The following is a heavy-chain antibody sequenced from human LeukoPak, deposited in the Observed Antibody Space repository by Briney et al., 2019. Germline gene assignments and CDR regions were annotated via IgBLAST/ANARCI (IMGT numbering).Heavy chain of an antibody. J-gene: IGHJ4*02. CDR1: GFTFSSYA. V-gene: IGHV3-30*04. CDR3: ARAAIAVAVTSYFDY. Sequence: GRSLRLSCAASGFTFSSYAMHWVRQAPGEGLEWVAVISYDGSNKYYADSVKGRFTISRDNSKNTLYLQMNSLRAEDTAVYYCARAAIAVAVTSYFDYWGQGTLVTVSS. CDR2: ISYDGSNK. D-gene: IGHD6-19*01.